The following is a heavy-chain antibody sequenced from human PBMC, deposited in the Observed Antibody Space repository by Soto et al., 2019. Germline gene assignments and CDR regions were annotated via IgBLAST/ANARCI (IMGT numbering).Heavy chain of an antibody. CDR3: ARAGAAPYYYSGMDV. CDR2: ISTYNGDT. D-gene: IGHD2-15*01. J-gene: IGHJ6*02. Sequence: QVQLVQSGAEVRKPGASVKVSCKASGYTFSTSGMSWLRQAPGQGLEWMGWISTYNGDTNDAPKFQDRVTMTSDTATSTLYMERRSLRSDDTSGYYCARAGAAPYYYSGMDVGGQGTRVTVSS. CDR1: GYTFSTSG. V-gene: IGHV1-18*01.